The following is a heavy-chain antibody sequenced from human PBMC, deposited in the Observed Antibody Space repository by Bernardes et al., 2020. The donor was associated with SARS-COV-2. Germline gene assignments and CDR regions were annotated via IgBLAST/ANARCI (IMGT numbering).Heavy chain of an antibody. J-gene: IGHJ3*02. CDR1: GFTFSTYS. Sequence: GGSLRLSCAASGFTFSTYSMNWVRQAPGKGLEWVSYISSSRSTIYYADSVKGIFTISRDNAKNSLYLKMNSLSAEDTAVYYCRKTPEAFDNWGQGTMVTVSS. CDR2: ISSSRSTI. V-gene: IGHV3-48*01. D-gene: IGHD2-15*01. CDR3: RKTPEAFDN.